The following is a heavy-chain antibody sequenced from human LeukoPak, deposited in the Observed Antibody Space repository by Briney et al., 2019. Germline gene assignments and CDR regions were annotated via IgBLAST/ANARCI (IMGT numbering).Heavy chain of an antibody. Sequence: GGSLRLSCAASGFTFSSYAMHWVRQAPGKGLEWVAVISYDGSNKYYADSVKGRFTISRDNSKNTLYLQMNSLRAEDTAVYYCARDVLLWFGELLNYYYYYYGMDVWGQGTTVTVSS. CDR3: ARDVLLWFGELLNYYYYYYGMDV. D-gene: IGHD3-10*01. V-gene: IGHV3-30-3*01. CDR2: ISYDGSNK. CDR1: GFTFSSYA. J-gene: IGHJ6*02.